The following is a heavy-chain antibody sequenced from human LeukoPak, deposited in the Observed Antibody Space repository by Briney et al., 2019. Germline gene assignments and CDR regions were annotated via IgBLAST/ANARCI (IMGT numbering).Heavy chain of an antibody. J-gene: IGHJ4*02. CDR3: ARNFYCGGDCAISYFDY. CDR1: GFAISDYS. Sequence: GGSLRLSCAASGFAISDYSMNWVRQVPGKGLEWVSYISSSSNKVYYADSVKGRFTISRDNAKNSLFLQMNSLRADDTAVYYCARNFYCGGDCAISYFDYWGQGTLVTVSS. CDR2: ISSSSNKV. V-gene: IGHV3-48*01. D-gene: IGHD2-21*02.